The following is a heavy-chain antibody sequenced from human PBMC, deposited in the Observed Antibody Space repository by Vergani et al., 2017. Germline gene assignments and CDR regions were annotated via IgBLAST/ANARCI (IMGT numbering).Heavy chain of an antibody. D-gene: IGHD3-10*01. J-gene: IGHJ4*02. CDR1: GFTFSSYS. V-gene: IGHV3-21*04. Sequence: EVQLVESGGGLVKPGGSLRLSCAASGFTFSSYSMNWVRQAPGKGLEWVSSISSSSSYIYYADSVKGRFTISRDNAKNTLYLQMNNLRTEDTAIYYCAKQYFVSGNYLFYYWGQGTMVTVSS. CDR3: AKQYFVSGNYLFYY. CDR2: ISSSSSYI.